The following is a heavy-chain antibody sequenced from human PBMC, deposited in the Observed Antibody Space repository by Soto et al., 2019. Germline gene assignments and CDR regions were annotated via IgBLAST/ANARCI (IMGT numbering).Heavy chain of an antibody. D-gene: IGHD3-22*01. CDR1: GFTFSSYA. V-gene: IGHV3-21*01. Sequence: GGSLRLSCAASGFTFSSYAVNWVRQAPGKGLEWVSSISSSSSFIDYADSVKGRFTISRDNAKNSLYLQTNSLRAEDTAVYYCARGLYDSSGYYMPYFDYWGQGALVT. J-gene: IGHJ4*02. CDR3: ARGLYDSSGYYMPYFDY. CDR2: ISSSSSFI.